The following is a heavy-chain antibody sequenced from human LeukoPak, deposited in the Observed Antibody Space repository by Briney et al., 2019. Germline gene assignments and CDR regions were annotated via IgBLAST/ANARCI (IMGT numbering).Heavy chain of an antibody. CDR2: IYYSGST. D-gene: IGHD6-13*01. Sequence: PSETLSLTCTVPGGSISSYYWSWIRQPPGKGLEWLGYIYYSGSTNYNPSLKSRVTISVHTSKNQFSLKLSSVTAADTAVYYCAREAAGHFDYWGQGTLVTVSS. CDR1: GGSISSYY. V-gene: IGHV4-59*01. J-gene: IGHJ4*02. CDR3: AREAAGHFDY.